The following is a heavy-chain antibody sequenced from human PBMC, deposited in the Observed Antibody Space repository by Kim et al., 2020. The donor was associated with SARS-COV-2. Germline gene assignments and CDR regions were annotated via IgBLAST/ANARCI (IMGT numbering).Heavy chain of an antibody. D-gene: IGHD3-22*01. CDR2: IYYSGST. Sequence: SETLSLTCTVYGGSISSSSYYWGWIRQPPGKGLEWIGSIYYSGSTYYNPSLKSRVTISVDTSKNQFSLKLSSVTAADTAVYYCARDVGDSSGYYGFDYWGQGTLVTVSS. V-gene: IGHV4-39*07. CDR1: GGSISSSSYY. J-gene: IGHJ4*02. CDR3: ARDVGDSSGYYGFDY.